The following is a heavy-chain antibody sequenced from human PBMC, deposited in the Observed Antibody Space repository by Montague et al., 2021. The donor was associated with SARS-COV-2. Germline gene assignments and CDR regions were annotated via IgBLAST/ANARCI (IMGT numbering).Heavy chain of an antibody. Sequence: SLRLSCAAPGFTFSSYWMSWVRQAPGKGLEWVANIKQDGSEKYYVDSVKGRFTISRDNAKNSLYLQMNSLRAEDTAVYYCARDMVVPAATEPFDYWGQGTLVTVSS. D-gene: IGHD2-2*01. V-gene: IGHV3-7*05. J-gene: IGHJ4*02. CDR1: GFTFSSYW. CDR3: ARDMVVPAATEPFDY. CDR2: IKQDGSEK.